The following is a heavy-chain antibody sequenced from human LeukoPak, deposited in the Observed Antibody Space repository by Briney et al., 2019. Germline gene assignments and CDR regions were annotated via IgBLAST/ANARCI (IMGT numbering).Heavy chain of an antibody. Sequence: PGGSLRLSCAASGFTFSSYEMNWVRQAPGKGLEWVSYISSSGSTIYYADSVKGRFTISRDNAKNSLYLQMNSLRAEDTVVYYCARRPRQYGMDVWGQGTTVTVSS. CDR3: ARRPRQYGMDV. J-gene: IGHJ6*02. CDR2: ISSSGSTI. V-gene: IGHV3-48*03. CDR1: GFTFSSYE.